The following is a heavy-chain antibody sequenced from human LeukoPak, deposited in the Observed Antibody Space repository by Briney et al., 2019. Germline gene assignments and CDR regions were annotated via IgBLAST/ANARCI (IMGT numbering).Heavy chain of an antibody. CDR2: IYSGGST. CDR3: ARDCSSTSCFDY. CDR1: GFTVSSNY. V-gene: IGHV3-66*01. D-gene: IGHD2-2*01. J-gene: IGHJ4*02. Sequence: GGSLRLSCAASGFTVSSNYMSWVHQAPGKGLEWVSVIYSGGSTYYADSVKGRFTISRDNSKNTLYLQMNSLRAEDTAVYYCARDCSSTSCFDYWGQGTLVTVSS.